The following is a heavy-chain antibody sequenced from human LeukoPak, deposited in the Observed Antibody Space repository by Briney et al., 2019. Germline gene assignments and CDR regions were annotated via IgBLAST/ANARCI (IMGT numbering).Heavy chain of an antibody. J-gene: IGHJ3*01. D-gene: IGHD2-15*01. CDR3: ARASKVEAFDV. CDR2: IYGGSST. CDR1: GVTVSSTY. Sequence: PGGSLRLSCAASGVTVSSTYMSWVRQAPGKGLEWVSVIYGGSSTYNADSVKGRFTISRENSKNTLFLQMNSLRAEDTAVYYCARASKVEAFDVWGQGTMVTVSS. V-gene: IGHV3-66*01.